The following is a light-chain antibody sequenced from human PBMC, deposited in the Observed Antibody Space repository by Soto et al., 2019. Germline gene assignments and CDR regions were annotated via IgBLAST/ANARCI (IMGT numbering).Light chain of an antibody. Sequence: QSVLTQPPAVSGAPGQRVTISCIGGSSNIGAGYNVHWYQQLPGTAPKLLISGDNNRPSGVPDRFSGSKSGTSASLAITGLKDEDEADYYCQSYDRSLSGSRVVFGGGPKLTVL. CDR1: SSNIGAGYN. CDR2: GDN. J-gene: IGLJ2*01. V-gene: IGLV1-40*01. CDR3: QSYDRSLSGSRVV.